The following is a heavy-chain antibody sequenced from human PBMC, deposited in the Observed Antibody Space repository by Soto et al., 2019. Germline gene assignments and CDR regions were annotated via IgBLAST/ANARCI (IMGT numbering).Heavy chain of an antibody. Sequence: SETLSLTCTVSGGSISSYYWSWIRQPPGKGLEWIGYIYYSGSTNYNPSLKSRVTISVDTSKNQFSLKLGSVTAADTAVYYCARDAMTTVIPYYYYYGMDVWGQGTTVTVSS. V-gene: IGHV4-59*01. D-gene: IGHD4-17*01. CDR2: IYYSGST. CDR3: ARDAMTTVIPYYYYYGMDV. J-gene: IGHJ6*02. CDR1: GGSISSYY.